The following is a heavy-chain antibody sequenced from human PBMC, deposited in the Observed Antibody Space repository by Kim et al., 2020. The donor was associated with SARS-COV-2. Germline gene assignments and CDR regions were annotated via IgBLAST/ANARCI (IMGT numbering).Heavy chain of an antibody. CDR2: T. V-gene: IGHV1-2*02. J-gene: IGHJ3*01. CDR3: ARGANTLSAFDL. Sequence: TQYAEKFQSRVTMTRDTSIRTGNMELSRLKSDDTAVYYCARGANTLSAFDLWGQGTMVTVSS.